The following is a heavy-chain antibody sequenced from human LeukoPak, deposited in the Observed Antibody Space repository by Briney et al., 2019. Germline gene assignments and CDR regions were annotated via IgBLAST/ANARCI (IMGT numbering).Heavy chain of an antibody. Sequence: GASVKVSCKASGYTFSSYDINWVRQATGQGLEWMGWMNPNSGNTGYAQKFQGRLNMTRNTSIDTAYMELSSLRSDDTAVYYCARRVGSGWPAQHWGQGTLVTVSS. J-gene: IGHJ1*01. CDR3: ARRVGSGWPAQH. V-gene: IGHV1-8*01. CDR1: GYTFSSYD. D-gene: IGHD6-19*01. CDR2: MNPNSGNT.